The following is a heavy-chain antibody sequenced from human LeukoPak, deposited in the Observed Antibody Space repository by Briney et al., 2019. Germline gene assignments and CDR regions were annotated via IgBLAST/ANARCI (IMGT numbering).Heavy chain of an antibody. CDR3: VKQTAMVGGYSHR. J-gene: IGHJ1*01. CDR2: ITDSGTT. CDR1: GFTFSSYA. V-gene: IGHV3-23*01. D-gene: IGHD2-15*01. Sequence: GGSLRLSCAASGFTFSSYAMSWVRQAPGKGLEWVSGITDSGTTYYADSVKGRFTISRDDSKNTLYLQMNSLKADDTALYYCVKQTAMVGGYSHRWGQGTLVTVSS.